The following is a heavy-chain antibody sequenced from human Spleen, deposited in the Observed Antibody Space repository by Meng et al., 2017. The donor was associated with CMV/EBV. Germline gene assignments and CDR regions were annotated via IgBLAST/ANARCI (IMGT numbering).Heavy chain of an antibody. CDR1: GGSFSGYY. J-gene: IGHJ4*02. CDR3: ARHCPCVGASCPWPFYFDY. D-gene: IGHD2-2*01. Sequence: SETLSLTCSIYGGSFSGYYWSWIRQPPGKGLEWIGEITHSGSTKYNPSLRGRGTISLDTSKNHFSLKLSSVTAADTAVYYCARHCPCVGASCPWPFYFDYWGQGTLVTVSS. V-gene: IGHV4-34*01. CDR2: ITHSGST.